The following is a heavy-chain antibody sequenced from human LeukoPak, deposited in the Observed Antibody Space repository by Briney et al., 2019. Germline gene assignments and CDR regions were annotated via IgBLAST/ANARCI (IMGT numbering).Heavy chain of an antibody. Sequence: PGGSLRLSCAASGFTFSSYSMNWVRQAPGKGLEWVSSISSSSSYIYYADSVKGRFTISRDNAKNSLYLQMNSLRAEDTAVYYCARGDDYGDSRLDHWGQGTLVTVSS. CDR2: ISSSSSYI. J-gene: IGHJ4*02. V-gene: IGHV3-21*01. CDR3: ARGDDYGDSRLDH. CDR1: GFTFSSYS. D-gene: IGHD4-17*01.